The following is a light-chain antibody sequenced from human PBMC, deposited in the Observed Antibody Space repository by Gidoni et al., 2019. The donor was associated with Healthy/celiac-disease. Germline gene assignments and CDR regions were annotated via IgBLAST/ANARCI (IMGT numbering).Light chain of an antibody. CDR3: MQGTHWPPGT. Sequence: DVVMTQSPLSLPVTLGQPASISCRSSQSLVYSDGNTQSPRRLIYKVSNRDSGVPDRFSGSGSGTDFTLKISRVEAEDVGVYYCMQGTHWPPGTFGQGTKLEIK. J-gene: IGKJ2*01. CDR2: KVS. V-gene: IGKV2-30*01. CDR1: QSLVYSDGNT.